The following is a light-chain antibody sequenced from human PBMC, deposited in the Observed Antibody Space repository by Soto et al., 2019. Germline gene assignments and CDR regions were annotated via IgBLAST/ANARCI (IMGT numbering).Light chain of an antibody. CDR3: SSYTSSSTHAV. CDR1: SSDVGGYNY. V-gene: IGLV2-14*01. J-gene: IGLJ7*01. Sequence: QSVLTQPASVSGSPGQSITISCTGTSSDVGGYNYVSWYQQHPGKAPKLMIYDVSNRPSGVSNRFSGPKSGNTASLTISGLQAEDEADYYCSSYTSSSTHAVFGGGTQLTVL. CDR2: DVS.